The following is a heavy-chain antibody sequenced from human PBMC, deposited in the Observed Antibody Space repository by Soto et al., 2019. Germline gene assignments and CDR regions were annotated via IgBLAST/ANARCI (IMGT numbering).Heavy chain of an antibody. CDR1: GGSISRYY. J-gene: IGHJ4*02. CDR2: IYYSGST. Sequence: SETRSLTCTVSGGSISRYYWSWIRQPPGKGLEWIGDIYYSGSTNYNPSLKSRVTISVDTSKNQFSLKLSSVTAADTAVYYCARDLLDYGGNYFDYWGQGTLVTVSS. D-gene: IGHD4-17*01. V-gene: IGHV4-59*01. CDR3: ARDLLDYGGNYFDY.